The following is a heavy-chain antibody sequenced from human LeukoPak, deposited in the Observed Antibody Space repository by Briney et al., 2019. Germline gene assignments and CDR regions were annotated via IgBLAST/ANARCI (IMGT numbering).Heavy chain of an antibody. Sequence: GGSLRLSCAASGFTVSGNYMSWVRQAPGKGLEWVSLLYSGGSTYYADSVKGRFSISRDNSKNTLYLQMNSLRAEDTAVYYRASRDKGYYYGMDVWGQGTTVTVSS. CDR2: LYSGGST. D-gene: IGHD5-24*01. CDR3: ASRDKGYYYGMDV. CDR1: GFTVSGNY. V-gene: IGHV3-66*01. J-gene: IGHJ6*02.